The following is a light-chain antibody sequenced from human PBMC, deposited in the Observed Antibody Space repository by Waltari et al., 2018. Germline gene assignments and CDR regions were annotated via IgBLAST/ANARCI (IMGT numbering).Light chain of an antibody. CDR1: QSIGRF. CDR3: QQRNNWR. J-gene: IGKJ5*01. Sequence: IVLTQSPVTLSLSPGERATLPCRASQSIGRFLAWYQQKPGQAPRLLIYDTSNRATGIPARFSGSGSGTDFTLTISSLEPEDFAVYYCQQRNNWRFGQGTRLEIK. V-gene: IGKV3-11*01. CDR2: DTS.